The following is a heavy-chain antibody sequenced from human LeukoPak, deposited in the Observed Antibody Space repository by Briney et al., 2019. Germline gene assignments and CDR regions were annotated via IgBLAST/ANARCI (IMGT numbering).Heavy chain of an antibody. D-gene: IGHD2-2*01. J-gene: IGHJ4*02. Sequence: GGSLRLSCAASGFTFSSYGMSWVRQAPGKGLEWVSAISGSGGSTYYADSVKGRFTISRDNSKNTLYLQMNSLRAEDTAVYYCARSRDIVVVPAAPAPASVDYWGQGTLVTVSS. CDR3: ARSRDIVVVPAAPAPASVDY. CDR1: GFTFSSYG. CDR2: ISGSGGST. V-gene: IGHV3-23*01.